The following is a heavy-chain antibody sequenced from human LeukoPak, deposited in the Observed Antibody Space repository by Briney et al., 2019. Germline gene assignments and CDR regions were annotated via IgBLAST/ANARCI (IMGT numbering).Heavy chain of an antibody. Sequence: SETLSLTCAVYGGSFSGYYWSWIRQPPGKGLEWIGEINHSGSTNYNPSLKSRVTISVDTSKNQFSLKLSSVTAADTAVYYCARSGQWELLLGYFDYWGQGTLVTVSS. V-gene: IGHV4-34*01. CDR3: ARSGQWELLLGYFDY. J-gene: IGHJ4*02. CDR2: INHSGST. D-gene: IGHD1-26*01. CDR1: GGSFSGYY.